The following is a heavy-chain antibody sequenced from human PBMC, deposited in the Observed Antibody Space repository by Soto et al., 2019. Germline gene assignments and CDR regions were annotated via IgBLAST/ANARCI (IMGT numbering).Heavy chain of an antibody. D-gene: IGHD2-15*01. J-gene: IGHJ6*02. V-gene: IGHV3-30-3*01. CDR3: ARAGCDGGSCYTLVGLRYGMDV. CDR1: GFTFSSYV. CDR2: ISYDGNNK. Sequence: QVQLVESGGGVVQPGRSLRLSCAASGFTFSSYVMHWVRQAPGKGLEWVAIISYDGNNKYYADSVKGRFTISRDNSKNTLYLQMNSLRAGDTAVYYCARAGCDGGSCYTLVGLRYGMDVWGQGTTVTVSS.